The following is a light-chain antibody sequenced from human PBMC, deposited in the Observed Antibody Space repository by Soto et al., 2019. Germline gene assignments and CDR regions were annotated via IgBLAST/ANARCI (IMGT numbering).Light chain of an antibody. CDR2: TNN. CDR3: AAWDDSLNGVV. J-gene: IGLJ2*01. Sequence: QSVLTQPPSASGTPGQRVTISCSGSRSNVGGNTVNWYQQMPGMAPKLLIQTNNQRPSGVPDRFSGSKSGTSGSLAISGLQSEDEADYYCAAWDDSLNGVVFGGWTKLTVL. CDR1: RSNVGGNT. V-gene: IGLV1-44*01.